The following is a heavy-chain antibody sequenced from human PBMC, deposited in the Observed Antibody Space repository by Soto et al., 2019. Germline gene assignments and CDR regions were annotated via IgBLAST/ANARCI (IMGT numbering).Heavy chain of an antibody. CDR3: ARDFRAGIYYGSGSSIDY. Sequence: QVQLVQSGAEVMKPGASVKVSCKASGYTFISYGINWVRQAPGQGLECMGWISAYNGNTNYAQKLQGRVTMTTDTSTSTAYMELRSLRSDDTAVYYCARDFRAGIYYGSGSSIDYWGQGTLVTVSS. CDR2: ISAYNGNT. J-gene: IGHJ4*02. D-gene: IGHD3-10*01. CDR1: GYTFISYG. V-gene: IGHV1-18*01.